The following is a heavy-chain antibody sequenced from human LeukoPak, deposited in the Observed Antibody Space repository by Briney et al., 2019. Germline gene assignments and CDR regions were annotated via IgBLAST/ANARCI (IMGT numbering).Heavy chain of an antibody. V-gene: IGHV1-8*01. J-gene: IGHJ3*02. CDR1: GYTFTSYD. CDR3: ARDADGSGSGSFDI. Sequence: ASVKVSCRASGYTFTSYDINWVRQAAGQGLEWLGWMNLNSDNTGYAQKFQGRVTMTRDTSRSTAYMELSSLRSEDTAVYYCARDADGSGSGSFDIWGQGTMVTVPS. D-gene: IGHD3-10*01. CDR2: MNLNSDNT.